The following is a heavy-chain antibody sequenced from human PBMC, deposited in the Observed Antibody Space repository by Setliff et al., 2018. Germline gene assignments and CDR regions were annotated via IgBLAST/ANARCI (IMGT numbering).Heavy chain of an antibody. J-gene: IGHJ6*02. CDR2: IWNDGSSK. CDR1: GFTFSNYG. CDR3: ARDWVTAQHYYYGMDV. Sequence: GGSLRLSCVASGFTFSNYGMHWVRQAPGKGLEWVALIWNDGSSKFYGDSVKGRFTITRDNSKNTLYLQMDSLRAEDTAVYYCARDWVTAQHYYYGMDVWGQGTTVTVSS. V-gene: IGHV3-33*01. D-gene: IGHD2-21*02.